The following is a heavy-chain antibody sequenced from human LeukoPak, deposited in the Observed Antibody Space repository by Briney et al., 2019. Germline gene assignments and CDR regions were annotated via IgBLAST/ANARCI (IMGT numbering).Heavy chain of an antibody. CDR3: ARDVAHDSSGYYVT. D-gene: IGHD3-22*01. J-gene: IGHJ5*01. CDR2: IYTSGST. CDR1: GGSISSYY. Sequence: PSETLSLTCTVSGGSISSYYWSWIRQPPGKGLEWIGRIYTSGSTNYNPSLKSRVTMSVDRSKNQFSLKLSSEPAADTAVYYCARDVAHDSSGYYVTWGHGTLVTVSS. V-gene: IGHV4-4*07.